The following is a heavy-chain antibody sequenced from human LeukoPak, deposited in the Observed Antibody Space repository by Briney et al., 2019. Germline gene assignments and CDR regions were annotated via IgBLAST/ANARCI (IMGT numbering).Heavy chain of an antibody. CDR2: IYYSGTT. V-gene: IGHV4-59*13. CDR1: GASISSDY. CDR3: ARYLRQPGTFYLDH. J-gene: IGHJ4*02. Sequence: SETLSLTCTVSGASISSDYWTWIRQPPGMGLEWIGYIYYSGTTNYNPSLKSRVTMSVDTARNQFSLELPSVTAADSAVYYCARYLRQPGTFYLDHWGQGTLVTVSS. D-gene: IGHD3-16*01.